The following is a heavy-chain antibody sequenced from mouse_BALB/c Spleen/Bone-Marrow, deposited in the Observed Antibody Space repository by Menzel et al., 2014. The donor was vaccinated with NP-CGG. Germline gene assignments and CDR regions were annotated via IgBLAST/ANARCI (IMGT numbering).Heavy chain of an antibody. D-gene: IGHD2-12*01. CDR3: TRSRRAMDH. CDR1: GYTFTSYY. J-gene: IGHJ4*01. CDR2: INPSNGGT. Sequence: VKLMESGAELVKPGASAKLSCKASGYTFTSYYMCWVKQRPGQGLEWIGEINPSNGGTNFNEKFKSKATLTVDKSSSTAYMSLSSLTSEDSAVYYCTRSRRAMDHWGQGTSVTVSS. V-gene: IGHV1S81*02.